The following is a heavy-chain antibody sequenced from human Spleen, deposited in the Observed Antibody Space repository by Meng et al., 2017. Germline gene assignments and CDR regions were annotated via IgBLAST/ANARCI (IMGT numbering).Heavy chain of an antibody. J-gene: IGHJ4*02. CDR3: ARGATVTYYFDY. CDR1: GFTFSSYE. Sequence: GESLKISCAASGFTFSSYEMNWVRQAPGKGLEWISYISSSGSSIYDADSVKGRFTISRDNAKNSLYLQVNSLRAEDMTVYYCARGATVTYYFDYWGQGTLVTVSS. V-gene: IGHV3-48*03. CDR2: ISSSGSSI. D-gene: IGHD4-17*01.